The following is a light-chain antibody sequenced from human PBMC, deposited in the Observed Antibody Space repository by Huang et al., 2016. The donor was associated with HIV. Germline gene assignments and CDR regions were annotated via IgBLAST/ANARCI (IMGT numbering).Light chain of an antibody. CDR3: QQSSISPWT. CDR1: QTISNY. Sequence: DIQMTQFPSSLSASVGDRVTITCRASQTISNYLNWYQQKPGKATKLLIYAASDLQSGVPSRFSGRGSGTDFTLTISSLQPEDSATYYCQQSSISPWTFGQGTRVEIK. J-gene: IGKJ1*01. CDR2: AAS. V-gene: IGKV1-39*01.